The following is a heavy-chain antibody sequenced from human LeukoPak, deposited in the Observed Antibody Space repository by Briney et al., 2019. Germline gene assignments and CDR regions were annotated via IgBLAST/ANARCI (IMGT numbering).Heavy chain of an antibody. CDR2: ITTSDNTK. D-gene: IGHD6-19*01. Sequence: GRSLRLSCAASGFTFSSFDLTWVRQPPGKGLEWISYITTSDNTKYYADSVKGRFTISVDAPSSTLYLQMNALRAEDTATYYCARGGADSGWNVDSYSYSAMGLWGRGTPVVVSS. V-gene: IGHV3-48*03. CDR1: GFTFSSFD. CDR3: ARGGADSGWNVDSYSYSAMGL. J-gene: IGHJ6*04.